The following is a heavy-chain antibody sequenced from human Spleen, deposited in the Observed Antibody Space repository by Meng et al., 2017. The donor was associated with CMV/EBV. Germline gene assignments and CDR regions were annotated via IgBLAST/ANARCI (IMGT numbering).Heavy chain of an antibody. D-gene: IGHD5-18*01. CDR1: GGSIRSFY. CDR2: IYTSGST. CDR3: ARGADTAMVVSVPEFDY. Sequence: QVRLHESGPGLGKLSETLPLPCTASGGSIRSFYWSWIRQPAGKGLEWIGRIYTSGSTNYNPSLKSRVTMSVDTSKNQFSLKLSSVTAADTAVYYCARGADTAMVVSVPEFDYWGQGTLVTVSS. J-gene: IGHJ4*02. V-gene: IGHV4-4*07.